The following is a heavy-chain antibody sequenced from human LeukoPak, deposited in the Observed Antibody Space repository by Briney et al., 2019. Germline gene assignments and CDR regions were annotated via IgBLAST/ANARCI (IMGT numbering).Heavy chain of an antibody. D-gene: IGHD5-18*01. Sequence: GESLKISCKGSGYTFTTYWIGWVRQMPGKGLEWMGIIYPGDSDTKYSPSFQGQVTISADKSINTAYLQWNSLKASDTAMYYCVSGGYSSGWGQGTPVTVAS. V-gene: IGHV5-51*01. CDR1: GYTFTTYW. J-gene: IGHJ4*02. CDR3: VSGGYSSG. CDR2: IYPGDSDT.